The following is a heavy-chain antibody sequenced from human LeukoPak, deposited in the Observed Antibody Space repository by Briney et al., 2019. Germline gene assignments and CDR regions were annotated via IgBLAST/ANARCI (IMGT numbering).Heavy chain of an antibody. V-gene: IGHV3-21*06. CDR3: ARGGDHPTFIFQYMDV. CDR2: LSSSGGST. J-gene: IGHJ6*03. D-gene: IGHD3-16*01. Sequence: PGGSLRLSCAASGFTFSNYGMNWVRQAPGKGLEWVSALSSSGGSTYYADSVKGRFTISRDNAKNSLFLQMNSLRAEDTAVYYCARGGDHPTFIFQYMDVWGKGTTVTVSS. CDR1: GFTFSNYG.